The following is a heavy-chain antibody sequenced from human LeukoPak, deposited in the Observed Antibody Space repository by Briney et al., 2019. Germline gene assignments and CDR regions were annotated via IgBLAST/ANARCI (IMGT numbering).Heavy chain of an antibody. V-gene: IGHV1-69*13. J-gene: IGHJ4*02. Sequence: GASVKVSCKASGGTFSSYAISWVRQAPGQGLEWMGGIIPIFGTANYAQKFQGRVTITADESTSTAYMELSSLRSEDTAVYYCAREGYCSSTSCREGFDYWGQGTLVTVSS. CDR3: AREGYCSSTSCREGFDY. D-gene: IGHD2-2*01. CDR1: GGTFSSYA. CDR2: IIPIFGTA.